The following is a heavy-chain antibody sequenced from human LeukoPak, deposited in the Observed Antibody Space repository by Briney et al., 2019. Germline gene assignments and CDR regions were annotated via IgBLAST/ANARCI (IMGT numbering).Heavy chain of an antibody. CDR1: TYSISSGYY. Sequence: SETLSLICTVSTYSISSGYYWGWIRQPPGKGLEWIGSVYHSGTTYYNPSLKSRVTISVDTSKNEFSLNLSSVTAADTAVYYCARAYGTGWAWGIANWGQGTLVTVSS. D-gene: IGHD6-19*01. V-gene: IGHV4-38-2*02. CDR3: ARAYGTGWAWGIAN. J-gene: IGHJ4*02. CDR2: VYHSGTT.